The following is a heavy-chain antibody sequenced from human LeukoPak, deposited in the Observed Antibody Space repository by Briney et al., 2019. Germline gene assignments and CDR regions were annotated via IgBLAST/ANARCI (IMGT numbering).Heavy chain of an antibody. D-gene: IGHD2-2*01. CDR1: GGSISSYY. CDR2: IYTSGST. V-gene: IGHV4-4*07. Sequence: PSETLSLTCTVSGGSISSYYWSWIRQPAGKGLEWIGRIYTSGSTNYNPSLKSRVTMSVDTSKNQFSLKLSSVTAADTAVYYCARARYCSSTSCRNYNWFDPWGQGTLVTVSS. J-gene: IGHJ5*02. CDR3: ARARYCSSTSCRNYNWFDP.